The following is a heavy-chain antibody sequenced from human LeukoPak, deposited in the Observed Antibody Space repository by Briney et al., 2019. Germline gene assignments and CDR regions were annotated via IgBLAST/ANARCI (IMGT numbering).Heavy chain of an antibody. V-gene: IGHV3-33*01. Sequence: GRSLRLSCAASGFTFSSYGMHWVRQAPGKGLEWVAVIWYDGSNKYYADSVKGRFTISRDNSKNTLYLQMNSLRAEDTAVYYCARDLGRLVAPDYWGQGTLVTVSS. J-gene: IGHJ4*02. CDR3: ARDLGRLVAPDY. CDR1: GFTFSSYG. D-gene: IGHD3-3*01. CDR2: IWYDGSNK.